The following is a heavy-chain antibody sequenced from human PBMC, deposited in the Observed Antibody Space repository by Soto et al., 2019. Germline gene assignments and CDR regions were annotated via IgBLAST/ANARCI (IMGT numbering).Heavy chain of an antibody. CDR2: INAGNGNT. V-gene: IGHV1-3*01. CDR3: ARDAREYSSSWQYWFDP. Sequence: ASVKVSCKASGYTFTSYAMHWVRQAPGQRLEWMGWINAGNGNTKYSQKFQGRVTITRDTSASTAYMELSSLRSEDTAVYYCARDAREYSSSWQYWFDPWGQGTLVTVSS. J-gene: IGHJ5*02. CDR1: GYTFTSYA. D-gene: IGHD6-13*01.